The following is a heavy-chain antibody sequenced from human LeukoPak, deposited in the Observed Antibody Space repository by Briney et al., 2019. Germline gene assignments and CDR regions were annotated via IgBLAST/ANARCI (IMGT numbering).Heavy chain of an antibody. V-gene: IGHV3-53*01. J-gene: IGHJ4*02. CDR1: GFTVSSNY. D-gene: IGHD3-9*01. Sequence: GGSLRLSCVASGFTVSSNYMSWVCQAPGKGLEWVSVIYSGGSTYYADSVKGRFTISRDNSKNTLYLQMNSLRAEDKAVYYCARGLTYDILTGYYPHWGQGTLVTVSS. CDR2: IYSGGST. CDR3: ARGLTYDILTGYYPH.